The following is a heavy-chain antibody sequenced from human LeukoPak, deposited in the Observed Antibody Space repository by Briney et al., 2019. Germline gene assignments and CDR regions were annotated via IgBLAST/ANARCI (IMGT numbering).Heavy chain of an antibody. CDR2: ISGSGQST. CDR3: VRDSFYTGYDRGFGY. Sequence: GGSLRLSCAVSEVTSQFNFNSYAMTWVRQAPGKGLEWLSVISGSGQSTDYADSVKDRFTISRDNSTKTLYLQMGSLRVEDMGVYYCVRDSFYTGYDRGFGYWGQGTLVTVSS. D-gene: IGHD5-12*01. J-gene: IGHJ4*02. CDR1: EVTSQFNFNSYA. V-gene: IGHV3-23*01.